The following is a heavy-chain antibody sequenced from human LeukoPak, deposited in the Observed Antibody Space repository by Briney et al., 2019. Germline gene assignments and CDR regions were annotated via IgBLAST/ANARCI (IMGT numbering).Heavy chain of an antibody. CDR1: GFTFSSYA. D-gene: IGHD6-13*01. V-gene: IGHV3-64D*09. CDR3: VKGEDSSPGSKDY. CDR2: ISSNGGST. Sequence: GGSLRLSCSASGFTFSSYAMHWVRQAPGKGLEYFSAISSNGGSTYYADSVKGRFTISRDNSKNTLYLQMSSLRAEDTAVYYCVKGEDSSPGSKDYWGQGTLVTVSS. J-gene: IGHJ4*02.